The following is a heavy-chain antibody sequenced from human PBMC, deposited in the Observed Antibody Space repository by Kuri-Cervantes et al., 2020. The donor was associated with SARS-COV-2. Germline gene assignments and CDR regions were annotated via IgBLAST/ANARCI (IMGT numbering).Heavy chain of an antibody. CDR2: IYPGDSDT. J-gene: IGHJ5*02. Sequence: GEALKISWKASGYSFTSYWIGWVRHMPGKGLAWMGIIYPGDSDTRYSPSFQGQVTISADKSISTAYLQWSSLKASDTAMYYCARRWGSRFNWFDPWGQGTLVTVSS. CDR1: GYSFTSYW. V-gene: IGHV5-51*01. D-gene: IGHD6-13*01. CDR3: ARRWGSRFNWFDP.